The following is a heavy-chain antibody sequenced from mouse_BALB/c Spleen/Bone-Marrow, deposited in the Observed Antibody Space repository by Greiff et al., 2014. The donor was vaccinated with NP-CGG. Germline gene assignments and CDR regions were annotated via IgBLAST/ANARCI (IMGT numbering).Heavy chain of an antibody. CDR3: ARSGYYGSSYFDY. Sequence: VQLKESGPELVKPGASVKISCKASGYSFTGYFMNWVMQSHGKSLEWIGRINPYNGDTFYNQKFKGKATLTVDKSSSTAHMELRSLASEDPAVYYCARSGYYGSSYFDYWGQGTTLTVSS. V-gene: IGHV1-20*02. D-gene: IGHD1-1*01. CDR2: INPYNGDT. J-gene: IGHJ2*01. CDR1: GYSFTGYF.